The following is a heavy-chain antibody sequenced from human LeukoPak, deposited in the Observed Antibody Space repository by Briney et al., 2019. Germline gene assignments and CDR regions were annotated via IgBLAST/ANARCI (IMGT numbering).Heavy chain of an antibody. D-gene: IGHD3-10*01. V-gene: IGHV3-23*01. CDR1: GFTFSSYP. Sequence: PGGSLRLSCAASGFTFSSYPMTWVRQAPGKGPEWVSFISDSGGITYYADSVKGRFTISRDNAKNTLYLQMNSLRTEDSALYYCVVDLSGSADYWGQGTLVTVSS. CDR3: VVDLSGSADY. J-gene: IGHJ4*02. CDR2: ISDSGGIT.